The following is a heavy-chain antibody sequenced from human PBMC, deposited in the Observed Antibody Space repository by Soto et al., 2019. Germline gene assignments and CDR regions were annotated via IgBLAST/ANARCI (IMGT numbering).Heavy chain of an antibody. CDR1: GFTFSSYA. CDR2: ISYDGSNK. CDR3: ASDSGERYSSYPYAYFDY. J-gene: IGHJ4*02. V-gene: IGHV3-30-3*01. D-gene: IGHD6-13*01. Sequence: GGSLRLSCAASGFTFSSYAMHWVRQAPGKGLEWVAVISYDGSNKYYADSVKGRFTISRDNSKNTLYLQMNSLRAEDTAVYYCASDSGERYSSYPYAYFDYWGQGTLVTVSS.